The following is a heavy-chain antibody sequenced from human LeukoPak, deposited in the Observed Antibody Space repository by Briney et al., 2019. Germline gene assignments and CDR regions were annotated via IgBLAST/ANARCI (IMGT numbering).Heavy chain of an antibody. CDR1: GFTFGDYA. CDR2: IRSKAYGGTT. Sequence: GGSLRLPCTASGFTFGDYAMSWVRQAPGKGLEWVGFIRSKAYGGTTEYAASVKGRFTISRDDSKSIAYLQMNSLKTEDTAVYYCTRAMVRGVILSNVDYWGQGTLVTVSS. CDR3: TRAMVRGVILSNVDY. J-gene: IGHJ4*02. V-gene: IGHV3-49*04. D-gene: IGHD3-10*01.